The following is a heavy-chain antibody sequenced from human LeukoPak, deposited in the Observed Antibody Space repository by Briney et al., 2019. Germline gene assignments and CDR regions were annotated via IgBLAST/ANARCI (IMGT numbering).Heavy chain of an antibody. CDR1: GYTFNSYA. Sequence: ASVKVSCKASGYTFNSYAVHWVRQAPGQRPEWMGWIDAGSGNTGCSQEFQGRVTITRDTSASTAYMELSSLTSEDTAVYYCARRGVTTQYSFYAMAVWGQGTTVTVSS. CDR2: IDAGSGNT. J-gene: IGHJ6*01. CDR3: ARRGVTTQYSFYAMAV. V-gene: IGHV1-3*01. D-gene: IGHD2-21*02.